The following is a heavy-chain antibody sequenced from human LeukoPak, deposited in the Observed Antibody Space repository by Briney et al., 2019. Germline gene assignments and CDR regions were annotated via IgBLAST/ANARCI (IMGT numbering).Heavy chain of an antibody. CDR3: AIHRGYCGSASCSYNWFDP. CDR1: GGSISSYY. Sequence: PSETLSLTCTVSGGSISSYYLTWIRQPPGKGLEWIGYIYYSGSTKYNPSLKSRVTMSVDTSKNRFSLKLSSVTAADTAVYYCAIHRGYCGSASCSYNWFDPWGQGTLVTVSS. V-gene: IGHV4-59*08. CDR2: IYYSGST. J-gene: IGHJ5*02. D-gene: IGHD2-2*03.